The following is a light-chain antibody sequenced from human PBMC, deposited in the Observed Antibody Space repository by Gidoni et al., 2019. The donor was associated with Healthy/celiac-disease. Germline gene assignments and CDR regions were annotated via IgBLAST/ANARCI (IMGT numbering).Light chain of an antibody. J-gene: IGKJ3*01. CDR3: HQRSNWPPT. CDR1: QSVSSY. CDR2: DAS. V-gene: IGKV3-11*01. Sequence: EVVLTQSPATLSLSPGERATLSCRASQSVSSYLAWYQQKPCQAPRLLIYDASTRATGIPARFRGSGSGTDFTLTISSLVPEAFAVYYCHQRSNWPPTFGPGTKVDIK.